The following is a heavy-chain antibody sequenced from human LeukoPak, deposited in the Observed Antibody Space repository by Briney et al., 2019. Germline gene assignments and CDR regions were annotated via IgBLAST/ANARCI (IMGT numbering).Heavy chain of an antibody. Sequence: SAKVSCKASGGTFSSYAISWVRQAPGQGLEWMGGIIPIFGTANYAQKFQGRVTITADKSTSTAYMELSSLRSEDTAVYYCARDRYCSGGSCYSTRGDAFDIWGQGTMVTVSS. CDR3: ARDRYCSGGSCYSTRGDAFDI. CDR2: IIPIFGTA. V-gene: IGHV1-69*06. CDR1: GGTFSSYA. J-gene: IGHJ3*02. D-gene: IGHD2-15*01.